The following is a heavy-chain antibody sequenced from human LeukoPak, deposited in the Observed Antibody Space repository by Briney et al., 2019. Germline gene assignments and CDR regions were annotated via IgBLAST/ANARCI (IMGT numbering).Heavy chain of an antibody. CDR1: GISISSSG. V-gene: IGHV3-30*02. CDR2: IRYHGGNI. CDR3: AKDFESYYGSGSDE. J-gene: IGHJ4*02. Sequence: PGGSLRLSCVASGISISSSGMHWVRQAPGKGLEWVTFIRYHGGNIYYADSVKGRFTISRDNSKNTLYLQMNSLRIEDTAVYYCAKDFESYYGSGSDEWGQGTLVIVSS. D-gene: IGHD3-10*01.